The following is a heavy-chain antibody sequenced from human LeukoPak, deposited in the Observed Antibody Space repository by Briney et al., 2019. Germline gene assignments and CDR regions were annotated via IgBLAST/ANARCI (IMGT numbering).Heavy chain of an antibody. V-gene: IGHV1-18*01. CDR2: ISAYNGNT. J-gene: IGHJ4*02. CDR3: AAVPFHYYYDSSGYYFPLDY. D-gene: IGHD3-22*01. CDR1: GYTFTSYG. Sequence: GASVKVSCKASGYTFTSYGISWVRQAPGQGLEWMGWISAYNGNTNYAQKFQERVTITRDMSTSTAYMELSSLRSEDTAVYYCAAVPFHYYYDSSGYYFPLDYWGQGTLVTVSS.